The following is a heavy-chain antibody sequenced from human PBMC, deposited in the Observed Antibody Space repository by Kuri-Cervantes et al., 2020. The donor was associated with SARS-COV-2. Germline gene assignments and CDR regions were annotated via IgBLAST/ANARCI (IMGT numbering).Heavy chain of an antibody. J-gene: IGHJ3*01. D-gene: IGHD3-22*01. CDR2: FDPQSDEK. CDR1: GHTLTDLP. CDR3: ATESISVIVIYAFYF. V-gene: IGHV1-24*01. Sequence: ASVKVSCKVSGHTLTDLPMHWVRQAPGKGLEWMGSFDPQSDEKIYAQKFEGRVTMTEDTSTDTAYLELSSLRSEDTAVYYCATESISVIVIYAFYFWGQGTLVTVSS.